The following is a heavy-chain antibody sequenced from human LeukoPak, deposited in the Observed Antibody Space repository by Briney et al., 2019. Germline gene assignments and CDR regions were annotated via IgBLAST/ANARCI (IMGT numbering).Heavy chain of an antibody. CDR1: GFTFSNYA. CDR3: AKEESADVGITILDI. D-gene: IGHD3-3*01. CDR2: ISGRGDKT. J-gene: IGHJ3*02. Sequence: GGSLRLSCAASGFTFSNYAMSWVRQAPGRGLEWVSAISGRGDKTYHADSVKGRFTISRDNSRNTLSLQVNSLRAEDTAVYYCAKEESADVGITILDIWGQGTMVTVSS. V-gene: IGHV3-23*01.